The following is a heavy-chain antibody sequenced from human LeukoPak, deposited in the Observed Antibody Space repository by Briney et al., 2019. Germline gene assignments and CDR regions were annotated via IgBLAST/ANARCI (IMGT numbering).Heavy chain of an antibody. J-gene: IGHJ4*02. D-gene: IGHD6-19*01. V-gene: IGHV3-33*08. CDR2: IWYDGSNK. CDR1: GFDFINFH. Sequence: GGSLRLSCAASGFDFINFHIHWVRQAPGKGLEWVAVIWYDGSNKYYADSVKGRFTISRDNSKNTLYLQMNSLRAEDTAVYYCARDPVAGLFDYWGQGTLVTVSS. CDR3: ARDPVAGLFDY.